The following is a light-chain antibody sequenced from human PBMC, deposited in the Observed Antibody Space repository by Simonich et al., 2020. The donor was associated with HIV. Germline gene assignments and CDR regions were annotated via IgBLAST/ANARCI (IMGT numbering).Light chain of an antibody. Sequence: EVVMTQSPATLSVSPGERATLSCRASQSVSGNCLAWYQQKPGQAPRLLIYGASTRATGIPVRFSGSGSGTEFTLTISSMQSEDFAVYYCQHYNNWPLTFGGGTRVEI. CDR3: QHYNNWPLT. V-gene: IGKV3-15*01. J-gene: IGKJ4*01. CDR1: QSVSGN. CDR2: GAS.